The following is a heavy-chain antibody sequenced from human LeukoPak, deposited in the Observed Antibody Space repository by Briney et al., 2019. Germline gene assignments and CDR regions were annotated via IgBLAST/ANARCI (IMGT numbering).Heavy chain of an antibody. Sequence: GGSLRLSCAASGFTFSSYSMNWVRQAPGEGLEWVSSISSSSSYIYYADSVKGRFTISRDNAKNSLYLQMNSLRAEDTAVYYCARERTGVNNWFDPWGQGTLVTVSS. D-gene: IGHD7-27*01. CDR2: ISSSSSYI. J-gene: IGHJ5*02. CDR1: GFTFSSYS. CDR3: ARERTGVNNWFDP. V-gene: IGHV3-21*01.